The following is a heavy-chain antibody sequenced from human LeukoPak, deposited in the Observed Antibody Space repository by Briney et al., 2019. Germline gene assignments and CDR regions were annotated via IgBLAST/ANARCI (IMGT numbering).Heavy chain of an antibody. CDR3: ATSVVGLSYDEHFQH. CDR1: GFTVNTNH. V-gene: IGHV3-53*01. D-gene: IGHD2-15*01. Sequence: GGSLRLSCAASGFTVNTNHMHWVRQAPGKGLEWVSTFYNGGSIYYLDSVKGRFTISRDSFKNTLYLQMNSLRVEDTAFYYCATSVVGLSYDEHFQHWGQGTLVTVSS. CDR2: FYNGGSI. J-gene: IGHJ1*01.